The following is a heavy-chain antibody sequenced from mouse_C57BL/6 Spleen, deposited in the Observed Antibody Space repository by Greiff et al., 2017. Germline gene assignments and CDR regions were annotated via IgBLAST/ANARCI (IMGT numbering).Heavy chain of an antibody. J-gene: IGHJ2*01. CDR2: IDPSDSYT. D-gene: IGHD1-1*01. Sequence: VKLKQPGAELVKPGASVKLSCKASGYTFTSYWMQWVKQRPGQGLEWIGEIDPSDSYTNYNQKFKGKATLTVDTSSSTAYMQLSSLTSEDSAVYYCARCDTTVVATGEYWGQGTTLTVSS. CDR1: GYTFTSYW. CDR3: ARCDTTVVATGEY. V-gene: IGHV1-50*01.